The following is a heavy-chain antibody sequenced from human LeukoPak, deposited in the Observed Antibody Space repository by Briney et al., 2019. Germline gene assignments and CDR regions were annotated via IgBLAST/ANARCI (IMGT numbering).Heavy chain of an antibody. Sequence: GGSLRLSCAASGFTFDDYAMHWVRQAPGKGLEWVSGISWNSGSIGYADSVKGRFTISRDNAKNSLYLQMNSLRAEDTAVYYCARGHCSGGSCFNYFDYWGQGTLVTVSS. V-gene: IGHV3-9*01. J-gene: IGHJ4*02. CDR1: GFTFDDYA. CDR3: ARGHCSGGSCFNYFDY. CDR2: ISWNSGSI. D-gene: IGHD2-15*01.